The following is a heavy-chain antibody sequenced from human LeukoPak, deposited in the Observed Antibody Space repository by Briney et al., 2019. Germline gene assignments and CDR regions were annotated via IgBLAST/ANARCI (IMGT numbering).Heavy chain of an antibody. Sequence: GSLRLSCTASGFTLSSYEMSWIRQAPGKGLEWVSSIDYSGGDTHYADSVKGRFTISRDNSKNTLYLQMNSLRAEDTAVYYCARRGPTMVRGGRINWFDPWGQGTLVTVSS. CDR2: IDYSGGDT. CDR1: GFTLSSYE. V-gene: IGHV3-23*01. D-gene: IGHD3-10*01. J-gene: IGHJ5*02. CDR3: ARRGPTMVRGGRINWFDP.